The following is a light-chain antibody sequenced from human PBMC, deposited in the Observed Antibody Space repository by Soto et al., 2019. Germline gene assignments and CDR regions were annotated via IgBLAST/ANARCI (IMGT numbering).Light chain of an antibody. CDR1: QSIRTY. Sequence: DNQRTQSPSSLSASVGDRVTITCRASQSIRTYLNWYQQKPGKAPDLLIYAASNLQSGVPSRFSGGGSGTDFTLTISSLQPEDFATYYCQQTYSVLPYTFGQGTKLEIK. CDR3: QQTYSVLPYT. J-gene: IGKJ2*01. CDR2: AAS. V-gene: IGKV1-39*01.